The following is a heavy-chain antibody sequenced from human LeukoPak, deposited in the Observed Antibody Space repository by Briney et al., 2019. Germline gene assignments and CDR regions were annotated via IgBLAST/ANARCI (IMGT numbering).Heavy chain of an antibody. D-gene: IGHD3-10*01. J-gene: IGHJ6*02. V-gene: IGHV3-23*01. CDR2: ISGSGGST. CDR3: ARGYGTRHSGGYYYYYGMDV. CDR1: GFTFSSYA. Sequence: GGSLRLSCAASGFTFSSYAMSWVRQAPGKGLEWVSAISGSGGSTYYADSVKGRFTISRDNSKNTLYLQMNSLRAEDTAVYYCARGYGTRHSGGYYYYYGMDVWGQGTTVTVSS.